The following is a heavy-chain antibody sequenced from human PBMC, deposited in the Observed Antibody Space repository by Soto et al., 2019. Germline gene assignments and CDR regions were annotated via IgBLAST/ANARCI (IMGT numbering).Heavy chain of an antibody. V-gene: IGHV1-69*08. CDR3: ARDPDIVATNWYFDL. J-gene: IGHJ2*01. CDR2: IIPILGIA. Sequence: QVQLVQSGAEVKKPGSSVKVSCKASGGTFSSYTISWVRQAPGQGLEWMGRIIPILGIANYAQKFQGRVTRTADKSTSTAYMELSSLRSEDTAVYYCARDPDIVATNWYFDLWGRGTLVTVSS. CDR1: GGTFSSYT. D-gene: IGHD5-12*01.